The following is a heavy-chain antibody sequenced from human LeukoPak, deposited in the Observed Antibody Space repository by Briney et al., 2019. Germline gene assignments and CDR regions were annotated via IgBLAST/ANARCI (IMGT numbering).Heavy chain of an antibody. CDR3: ARLQWPHRINWFDP. J-gene: IGHJ5*02. CDR2: INHSGST. V-gene: IGHV4-34*01. CDR1: GGSLSGYY. Sequence: SETLSLTCAVYGGSLSGYYGSWLRQPPRRGLEWIGEINHSGSTTYNPSLKSQVSISIDTSKNQSSLKLRSVTAADTAVYHCARLQWPHRINWFDPWGQGTLVTVSS. D-gene: IGHD1-1*01.